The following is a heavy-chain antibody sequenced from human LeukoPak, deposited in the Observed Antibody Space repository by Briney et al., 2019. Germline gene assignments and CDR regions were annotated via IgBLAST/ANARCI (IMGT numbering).Heavy chain of an antibody. Sequence: GESLRLSCAASGFTFTNYAMSWVRQAPGKGLEWVSNISGRGTSINYADSVKGRFSIPRDNSKNTMYLQMNSLRAEDTAVYYCAKDSNEFGDSYVDYWGQGTLVIVSS. J-gene: IGHJ4*02. CDR2: ISGRGTSI. D-gene: IGHD3-10*01. CDR3: AKDSNEFGDSYVDY. V-gene: IGHV3-23*01. CDR1: GFTFTNYA.